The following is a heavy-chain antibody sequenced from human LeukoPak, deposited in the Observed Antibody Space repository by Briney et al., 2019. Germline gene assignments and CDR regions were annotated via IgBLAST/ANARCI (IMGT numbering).Heavy chain of an antibody. V-gene: IGHV4-61*01. CDR2: IYNSGTT. CDR3: AREVAAARGSFDY. D-gene: IGHD6-13*01. J-gene: IGHJ4*02. Sequence: PSETLSLTCTVSGGSISSSSYYWGWIRQPPGKGLEWIGYIYNSGTTSYNPSLKSRVSMSEDTSENQFSLKVNSVTAADTAMYYCAREVAAARGSFDYWGQGTLVTVSS. CDR1: GGSISSSSYY.